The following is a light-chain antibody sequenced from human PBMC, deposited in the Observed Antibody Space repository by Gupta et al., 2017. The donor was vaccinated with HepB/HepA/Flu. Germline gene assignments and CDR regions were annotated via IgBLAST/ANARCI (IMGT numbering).Light chain of an antibody. Sequence: DIVMTQSPDSLTVSLGERATVNCKSSQSVLYSSNNENFLAWYQQKRGQPPKLLINWASTRESGVPDRFNDSGSGTDFTLTITNLQAEDVAVYYCQQVFNTPITFGGGTKVEIK. CDR2: WAS. J-gene: IGKJ4*01. CDR3: QQVFNTPIT. V-gene: IGKV4-1*01. CDR1: QSVLYSSNNENF.